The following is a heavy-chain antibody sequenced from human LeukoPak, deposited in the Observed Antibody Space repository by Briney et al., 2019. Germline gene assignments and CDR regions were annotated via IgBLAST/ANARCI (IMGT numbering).Heavy chain of an antibody. V-gene: IGHV4-4*07. J-gene: IGHJ6*02. CDR1: GGSISSYY. Sequence: SQTLSLTCTVSGGSISSYYWSWIRQPAGKGLEWIGRIYTSGSTNYNPSLKSRVTMSVDTSKNQFSLKLSSVTAADTAVYYCARGLTYYYDSSGYYPEVLYYYGMDVWGQGTTVTVSS. CDR3: ARGLTYYYDSSGYYPEVLYYYGMDV. CDR2: IYTSGST. D-gene: IGHD3-22*01.